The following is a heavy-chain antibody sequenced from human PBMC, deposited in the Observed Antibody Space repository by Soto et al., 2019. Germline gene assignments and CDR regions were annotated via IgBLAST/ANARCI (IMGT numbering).Heavy chain of an antibody. Sequence: ASVKVSCKASGGTFSSYAISWVRQAPGQGLEWMGWINPNSGGTNYAQKFQGRVTMTRDTSISTAYMELSRLRSDDTAVYYCARAEIVVVPAAIWFDPWGQGTLVTVSS. V-gene: IGHV1-2*02. D-gene: IGHD2-2*01. J-gene: IGHJ5*02. CDR1: GGTFSSYA. CDR3: ARAEIVVVPAAIWFDP. CDR2: INPNSGGT.